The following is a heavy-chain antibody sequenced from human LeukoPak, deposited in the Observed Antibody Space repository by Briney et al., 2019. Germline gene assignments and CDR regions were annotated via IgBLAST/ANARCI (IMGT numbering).Heavy chain of an antibody. CDR3: AKDSLYYYGSGSYLDY. CDR1: GFTFSSYG. D-gene: IGHD3-10*01. V-gene: IGHV3-30*18. J-gene: IGHJ4*02. Sequence: GRSLRLSCAASGFTFSSYGMHWVRQAPGKGLEWVAVISYDGSNKYYADSVKGRFTISRDNSKNTLYLQMNSLRAEDTAVYCCAKDSLYYYGSGSYLDYWGQGTLVTVSS. CDR2: ISYDGSNK.